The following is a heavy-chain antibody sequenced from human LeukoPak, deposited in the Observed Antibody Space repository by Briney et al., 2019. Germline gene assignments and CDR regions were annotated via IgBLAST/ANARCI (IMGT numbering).Heavy chain of an antibody. CDR3: ARDLYSSSWRGAFDI. CDR2: IIPILGIA. V-gene: IGHV1-69*04. CDR1: GGTFSSYA. J-gene: IGHJ3*02. D-gene: IGHD6-13*01. Sequence: SVKVSCKASGGTFSSYAISWVRQAPGQGLEWMGRIIPILGIANYAQKFQGRVTITADKSTSTAYMELSSLRSEDTAVYYCARDLYSSSWRGAFDIWGQGTMVTVSS.